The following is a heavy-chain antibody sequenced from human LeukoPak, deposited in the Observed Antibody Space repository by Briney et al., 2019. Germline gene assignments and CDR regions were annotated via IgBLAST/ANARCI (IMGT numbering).Heavy chain of an antibody. D-gene: IGHD5-24*01. J-gene: IGHJ3*02. CDR2: IIPILGIA. CDR3: AREGRRDGYKNEAFDI. CDR1: GGTFSSYA. V-gene: IGHV1-69*04. Sequence: GASVKVSCKASGGTFSSYAISWVRQAPGQRLEWMGRIIPILGIANYAQKFQGRVTITADKSTSTAYMELSSLRSEDTAVYYCAREGRRDGYKNEAFDIWGQGTMVTVSS.